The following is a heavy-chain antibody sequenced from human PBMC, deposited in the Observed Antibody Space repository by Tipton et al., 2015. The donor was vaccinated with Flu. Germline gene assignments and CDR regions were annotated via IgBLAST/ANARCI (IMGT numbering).Heavy chain of an antibody. CDR2: ISYSGST. J-gene: IGHJ6*02. V-gene: IGHV4-59*01. CDR3: ARESLPDYYYYYGLDV. CDR1: GGSISDYY. Sequence: TLSLTCTVSGGSISDYYWSWIRQPPGKGLEWIGYISYSGSTNYNPSLKSRVIISGDTSKNQLSLKLSSVTAADTAVYYCARESLPDYYYYYGLDVWGQGTTITVSS.